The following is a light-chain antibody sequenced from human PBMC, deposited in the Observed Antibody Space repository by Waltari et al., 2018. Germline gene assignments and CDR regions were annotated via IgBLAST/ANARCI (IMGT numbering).Light chain of an antibody. CDR3: QQSYSTHPFT. CDR2: AAS. Sequence: DIQVTQSPSSLSASVGDRVTITCRASQSIGSYVNWYQQKPGTAPKLLIYAASSLQSGVPSRFSGSGSGTDFTLTISSLQPEDFATYYCQQSYSTHPFTFGPGTKVDIK. J-gene: IGKJ3*01. V-gene: IGKV1-39*01. CDR1: QSIGSY.